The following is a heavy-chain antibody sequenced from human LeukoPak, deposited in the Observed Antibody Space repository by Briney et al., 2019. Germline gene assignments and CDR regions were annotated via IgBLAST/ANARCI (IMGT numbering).Heavy chain of an antibody. D-gene: IGHD5-12*01. CDR1: GGSISSYY. V-gene: IGHV4-4*07. Sequence: NPSETLSLTCTVSGGSISSYYWSRIRQPAGKELEWIGRIYSSGSSSFNPSLKSRVTMSVDASKNQFSLKLSSVTAADTAVYYCARERAGSGYSGHDGGWFDPWGQGTLVTVSS. J-gene: IGHJ5*02. CDR3: ARERAGSGYSGHDGGWFDP. CDR2: IYSSGSS.